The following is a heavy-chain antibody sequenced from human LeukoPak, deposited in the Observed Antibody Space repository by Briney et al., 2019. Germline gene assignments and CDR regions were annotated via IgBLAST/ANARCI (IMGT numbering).Heavy chain of an antibody. D-gene: IGHD3-22*01. CDR3: ARVHHPYYYDSSGYHGFGY. CDR2: INSDGSST. CDR1: GFTFSNAW. J-gene: IGHJ4*02. Sequence: GGSLRLSCAASGFTFSNAWMHWVRQAPGKGLVWASRINSDGSSTSYADSVKGRFTISRDNAKNTLYLQMNSLRAEDTAVYYCARVHHPYYYDSSGYHGFGYWGQGTLVTVSS. V-gene: IGHV3-74*01.